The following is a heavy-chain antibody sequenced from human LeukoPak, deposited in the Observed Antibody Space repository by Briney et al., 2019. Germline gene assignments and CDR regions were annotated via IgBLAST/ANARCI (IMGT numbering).Heavy chain of an antibody. J-gene: IGHJ4*02. CDR1: GFTFSSYA. Sequence: GGSLRLSCAASGFTFSSYAMSWVRQAPGKGLEWVAFVRNDGSNEHYGESVKGRFTISRDNSKNTLYLQMNSLRAEDTAVYYCARSRSGYYYFDYWGQGTLVTVSS. V-gene: IGHV3-30*02. CDR3: ARSRSGYYYFDY. CDR2: VRNDGSNE. D-gene: IGHD3-22*01.